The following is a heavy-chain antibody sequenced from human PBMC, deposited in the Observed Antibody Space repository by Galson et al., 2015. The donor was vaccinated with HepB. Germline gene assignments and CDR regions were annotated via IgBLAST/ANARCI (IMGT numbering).Heavy chain of an antibody. D-gene: IGHD3-10*01. CDR2: ISSNGGST. J-gene: IGHJ4*02. V-gene: IGHV3-64D*06. CDR1: GFTFSSYA. CDR3: VKGDWMVRGVLDY. Sequence: SLRLSCAASGFTFSSYAMHWVRQAPGKGLEYVSAISSNGGSTYYADSVKGRFTISRDNSKNTLYLQMSSPRAEDTAVYYCVKGDWMVRGVLDYWGQGTLVTVSS.